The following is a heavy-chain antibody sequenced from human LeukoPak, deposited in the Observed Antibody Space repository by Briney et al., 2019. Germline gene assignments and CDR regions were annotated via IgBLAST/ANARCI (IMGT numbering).Heavy chain of an antibody. J-gene: IGHJ4*02. CDR2: IRSKAYGGTT. CDR3: TRAGGVFDY. D-gene: IGHD3-16*01. Sequence: PGGSLRLSCTASGFTFGDYAMSWVRQAPGKGLEWVGFIRSKAYGGTTEYAASVKGRFTTSRDDSKSIAYLQMNSLKTEDTAVYYCTRAGGVFDYWGQGTLVTVSS. V-gene: IGHV3-49*04. CDR1: GFTFGDYA.